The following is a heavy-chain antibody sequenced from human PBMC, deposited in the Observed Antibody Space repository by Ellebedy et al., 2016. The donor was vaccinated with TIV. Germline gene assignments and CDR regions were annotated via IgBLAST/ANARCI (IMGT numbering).Heavy chain of an antibody. Sequence: GESLKISXAASAFTFSNYWMNWVRQAPGKVLEWVANINQNGSKIYYVDSVKGRFTISRDNAKNSLYLQMNSLRAEDTAVYYCARAIGAGDGTWGQGALVTVSS. J-gene: IGHJ5*02. CDR2: INQNGSKI. V-gene: IGHV3-7*01. CDR3: ARAIGAGDGT. CDR1: AFTFSNYW. D-gene: IGHD2-15*01.